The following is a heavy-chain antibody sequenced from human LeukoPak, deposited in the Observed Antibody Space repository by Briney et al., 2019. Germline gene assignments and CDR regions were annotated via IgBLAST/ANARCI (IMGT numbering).Heavy chain of an antibody. V-gene: IGHV4-59*01. CDR2: IYYSGST. D-gene: IGHD3-22*01. J-gene: IGHJ4*02. CDR1: GGSISSYY. Sequence: SETLSLTCTVSGGSISSYYWSWIRQPPGKGLEWIGYIYYSGSTNYNPSLKSRVTISVDTSKNQFSPKLSSVTAADTAVYYCARGLRDSSGYHPLDYWGQGTLVTVSS. CDR3: ARGLRDSSGYHPLDY.